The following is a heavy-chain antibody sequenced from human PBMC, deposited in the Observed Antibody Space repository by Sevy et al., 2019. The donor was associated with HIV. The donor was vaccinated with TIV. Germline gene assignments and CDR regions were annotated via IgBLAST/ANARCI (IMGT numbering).Heavy chain of an antibody. J-gene: IGHJ6*02. Sequence: GGSLRFSCSASEFTFSSYAMSWVRQAPGKGLEWVSSISGSGRFTYYADFVEGRFIISRDNSKNTLSVQMNSLRAEDTAVYYCAKGFCSGATCPRDYYYYGMDVWGQGTTVTVSS. CDR1: EFTFSSYA. D-gene: IGHD2-15*01. V-gene: IGHV3-23*01. CDR2: ISGSGRFT. CDR3: AKGFCSGATCPRDYYYYGMDV.